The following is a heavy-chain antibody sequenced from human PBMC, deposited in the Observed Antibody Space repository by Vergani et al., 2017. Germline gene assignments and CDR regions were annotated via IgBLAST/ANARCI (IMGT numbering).Heavy chain of an antibody. J-gene: IGHJ6*02. Sequence: QVQLQESGPGLVKPSQTLSLTCTVSGGSISSGGYYWSWIRQHPGKGLEWIGYIYYSGSTYYNPSLKSRVTISVDTSKNQFSLKLSSVTAADTAVYYCARTLADYDFWSGYYYYYGMDVWGQGTTVTVSS. V-gene: IGHV4-31*03. CDR3: ARTLADYDFWSGYYYYYGMDV. D-gene: IGHD3-3*01. CDR1: GGSISSGGYY. CDR2: IYYSGST.